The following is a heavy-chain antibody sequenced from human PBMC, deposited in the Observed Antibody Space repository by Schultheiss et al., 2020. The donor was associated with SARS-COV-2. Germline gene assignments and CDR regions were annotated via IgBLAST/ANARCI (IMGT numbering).Heavy chain of an antibody. CDR3: ARDLVYSRSAPDY. CDR2: ISSSSNYI. V-gene: IGHV3-21*01. CDR1: GFTFSSCS. J-gene: IGHJ4*02. Sequence: GGSLRLSCAASGFTFSSCSMNWVRQAPGKGLEWVSSISSSSNYIYYADSVKGRFTISRDNAKNSLYLQMNSLRAEDTAVYYCARDLVYSRSAPDYWGQGTLVTVSS. D-gene: IGHD2-8*01.